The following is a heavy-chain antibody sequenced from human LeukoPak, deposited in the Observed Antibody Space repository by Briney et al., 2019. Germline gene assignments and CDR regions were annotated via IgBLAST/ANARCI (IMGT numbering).Heavy chain of an antibody. CDR3: AREAYCGGDCYTYAFDI. J-gene: IGHJ3*02. D-gene: IGHD2-21*01. CDR2: IYYSGST. CDR1: GGSISSYY. Sequence: SETLSLTCTVSGGSISSYYWSWIRQPPGKGLEWIGHIYYSGSTNYNPSLKSRVTISVDTSKNQFSLKLSSVTAADTAVYYCAREAYCGGDCYTYAFDIWGQGTMVTVSS. V-gene: IGHV4-59*01.